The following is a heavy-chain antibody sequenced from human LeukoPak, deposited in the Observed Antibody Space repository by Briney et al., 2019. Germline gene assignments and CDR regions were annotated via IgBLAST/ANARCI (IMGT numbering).Heavy chain of an antibody. CDR3: AKTGSFIAAEIDP. CDR2: ISSSSSYI. CDR1: GFTFSSYS. D-gene: IGHD6-6*01. J-gene: IGHJ5*02. V-gene: IGHV3-21*04. Sequence: GGSLRLSCAASGFTFSSYSMNWVRQAPGKGLEWVSSISSSSSYIYYADSVKGRFTISRDNSKNTLYLQMNSLRAEDTAVYYCAKTGSFIAAEIDPWGQGTLVTVSS.